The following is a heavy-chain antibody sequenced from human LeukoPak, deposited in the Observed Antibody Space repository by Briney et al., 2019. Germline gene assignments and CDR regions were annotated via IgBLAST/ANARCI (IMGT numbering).Heavy chain of an antibody. V-gene: IGHV3-33*01. CDR3: ARDMGRAWYGPPDY. D-gene: IGHD6-13*01. CDR2: IWNDGSET. J-gene: IGHJ4*02. Sequence: GRSLRLSCAGSGFIFNNYGMHWVRQAPGKRLDWVAVIWNDGSETFHADSVKGRFRIARDNSKNTLYLQMNSLRAEDTAVYFCARDMGRAWYGPPDYWGQGTLVAVSS. CDR1: GFIFNNYG.